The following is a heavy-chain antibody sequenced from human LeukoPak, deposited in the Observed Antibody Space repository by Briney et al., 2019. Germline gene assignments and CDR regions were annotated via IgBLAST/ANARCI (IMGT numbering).Heavy chain of an antibody. CDR3: GKTDIYFNPIDY. V-gene: IGHV4-4*02. CDR2: IHRDGRT. D-gene: IGHD3-9*01. CDR1: GVSISSSEW. J-gene: IGHJ4*02. Sequence: PSETLSLTCAVSGVSISSSEWWLWVRQPPGQGLEWIGEIHRDGRTRYNPSLKSRVTMSMDYSKNQFSLSVTSVTAADTAIYYCGKTDIYFNPIDYWGPGSLVTVSS.